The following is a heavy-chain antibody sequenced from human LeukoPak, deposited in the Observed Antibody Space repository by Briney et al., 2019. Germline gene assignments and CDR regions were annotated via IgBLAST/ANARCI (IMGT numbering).Heavy chain of an antibody. CDR1: GGSFSGYY. D-gene: IGHD6-19*01. V-gene: IGHV4-34*01. CDR3: ARGQRLVYYYYMDV. J-gene: IGHJ6*03. Sequence: SETLSLTCAVYGGSFSGYYWSWIRQPPAKGLEWIGEINHSGSTNCNPSLKSRVTISVDTSKNQFSLKLSSVTAADTAVYYCARGQRLVYYYYMDVWGKGTTVTVSS. CDR2: INHSGST.